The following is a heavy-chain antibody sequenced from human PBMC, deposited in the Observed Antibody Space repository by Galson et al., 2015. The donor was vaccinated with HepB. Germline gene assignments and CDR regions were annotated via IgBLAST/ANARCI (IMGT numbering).Heavy chain of an antibody. Sequence: SVKVSCKASGGTFSSYAISWVRQAPGQGLEWMGRIIPILGIANYAQKFQGRVTITADKSTSTAYMELSSLRSEDTAVYYCASPVGYCSSTSCYKGYAFDIWGQGTMVTVSS. D-gene: IGHD2-2*02. CDR3: ASPVGYCSSTSCYKGYAFDI. V-gene: IGHV1-69*04. CDR1: GGTFSSYA. CDR2: IIPILGIA. J-gene: IGHJ3*02.